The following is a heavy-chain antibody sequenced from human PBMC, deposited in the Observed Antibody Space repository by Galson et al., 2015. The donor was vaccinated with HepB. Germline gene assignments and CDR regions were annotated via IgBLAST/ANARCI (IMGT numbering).Heavy chain of an antibody. J-gene: IGHJ6*02. CDR1: GGTFSSYA. Sequence: SVKVSCKASGGTFSSYAISWVRQAPGQGLEWMGGIIPIFGTANYAQKFQGRVTITADKSTSTAYMELSSLRSEDTAVYYCARVACSGGSCYSGSPEHYYYYYGMDVWGQGTTVTVSS. CDR3: ARVACSGGSCYSGSPEHYYYYYGMDV. D-gene: IGHD2-15*01. CDR2: IIPIFGTA. V-gene: IGHV1-69*06.